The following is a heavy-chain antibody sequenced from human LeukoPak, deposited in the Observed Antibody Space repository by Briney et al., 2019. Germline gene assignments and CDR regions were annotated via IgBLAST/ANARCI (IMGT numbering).Heavy chain of an antibody. CDR2: IYSSGST. V-gene: IGHV4-4*07. CDR1: GGSISSYY. J-gene: IGHJ3*02. CDR3: ARARRTGGGDSFDI. Sequence: SETLSLTCTVSGGSISSYYWTWIRQPAGKGLEWIGRIYSSGSTGYNPSLKSRVTMSVDTSKNQFSLRLSSVTAADTAVYYCARARRTGGGDSFDIWGQGTMVTVSS. D-gene: IGHD7-27*01.